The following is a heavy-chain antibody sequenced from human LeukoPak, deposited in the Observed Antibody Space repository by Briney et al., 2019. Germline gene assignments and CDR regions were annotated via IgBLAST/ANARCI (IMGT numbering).Heavy chain of an antibody. D-gene: IGHD2-21*02. Sequence: GESLKISCKDSGYSFTNYWIAWVRQMPGKGLEWMGIIYPGDSDTRYSSSFQGQVTISADKSISTAYLQCSSLKASDTAMYYCARRAYCGGDCYSDYWGQGTLVTVSS. V-gene: IGHV5-51*01. CDR1: GYSFTNYW. CDR2: IYPGDSDT. J-gene: IGHJ4*02. CDR3: ARRAYCGGDCYSDY.